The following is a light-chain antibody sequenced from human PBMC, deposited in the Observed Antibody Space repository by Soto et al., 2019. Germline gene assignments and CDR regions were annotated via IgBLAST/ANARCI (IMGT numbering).Light chain of an antibody. CDR2: WAS. J-gene: IGKJ4*01. V-gene: IGKV4-1*01. Sequence: IVMTQSPDSLAVSLGERATINCKASQSVLYSSNNKNYLAWYQQKPGQPPKLLIYWASTRDSGVPDRFSGSGSGTDFTLTVSSLQAEDVAVYYCQHYYSLPLTFGGGTKVEIK. CDR1: QSVLYSSNNKNY. CDR3: QHYYSLPLT.